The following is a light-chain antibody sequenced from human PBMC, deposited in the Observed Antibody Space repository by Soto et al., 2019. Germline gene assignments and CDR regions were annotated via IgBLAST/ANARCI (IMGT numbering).Light chain of an antibody. CDR2: DAS. Sequence: EIVLTQSPAALSFSPGERATLSCRASQSVSKSLAWYQQKPGQAPRLLIYDASSKPIGIPARFTGSGSGTDFTLTISGLEPEDFAVYYCQQPSDWPLTFGGGTKVEIK. V-gene: IGKV3-11*01. J-gene: IGKJ4*01. CDR1: QSVSKS. CDR3: QQPSDWPLT.